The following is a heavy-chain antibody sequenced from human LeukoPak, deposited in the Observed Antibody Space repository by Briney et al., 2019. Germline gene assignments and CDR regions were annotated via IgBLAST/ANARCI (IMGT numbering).Heavy chain of an antibody. D-gene: IGHD1-1*01. CDR3: ASGGPTSLRFDY. J-gene: IGHJ4*02. CDR1: GFTFSSYS. CDR2: ISSSSSYI. V-gene: IGHV3-21*01. Sequence: GGSLRLSCAASGFTFSSYSMNWVRQAPGMGLEWVSSISSSSSYIYYADSVKGRFTISRDNAKNSLYLQMNSLRAEDTAVYYCASGGPTSLRFDYWGQGTLVTVSS.